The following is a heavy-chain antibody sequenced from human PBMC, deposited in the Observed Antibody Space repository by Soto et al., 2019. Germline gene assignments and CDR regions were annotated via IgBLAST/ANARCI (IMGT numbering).Heavy chain of an antibody. CDR3: ARLLGYSFGHQEFFDY. CDR2: IYPGDFDT. Sequence: DSLTISCTASGYNFDTYWIGLVRQMPGKGLEWMGIIYPGDFDTRYSQSFQGHFAMSVDKSINTAYLQWKSLETSDTAMFYCARLLGYSFGHQEFFDYWGQGTPVTVSS. CDR1: GYNFDTYW. D-gene: IGHD5-18*01. V-gene: IGHV5-51*01. J-gene: IGHJ4*02.